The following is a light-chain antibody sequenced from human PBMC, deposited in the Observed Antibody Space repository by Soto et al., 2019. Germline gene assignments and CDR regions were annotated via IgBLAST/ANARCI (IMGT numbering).Light chain of an antibody. V-gene: IGKV3-15*01. CDR2: AAS. Sequence: IVMTQSPATLSVSPGERATLSCRASQSVSSDLLAWYQLKPGQAPRLLISAASTRATGVPARFSGSGSGTEFTLTISSLQSEDFAVYYCQQYNDWPGTFGQGTRLEIK. J-gene: IGKJ5*01. CDR3: QQYNDWPGT. CDR1: QSVSSD.